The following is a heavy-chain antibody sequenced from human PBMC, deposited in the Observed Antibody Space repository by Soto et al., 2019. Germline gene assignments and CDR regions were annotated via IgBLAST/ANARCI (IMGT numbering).Heavy chain of an antibody. J-gene: IGHJ6*02. V-gene: IGHV1-46*01. CDR3: ARAIPNSQGYYYYGMDV. Sequence: ASVKVSCKASGYTFTSCYMHWVRQAPGQGLEWMGIINPSGGSTSYAQKFQGRVTMTRDTSTSTVYMELSSLRSEDTAVYYCARAIPNSQGYYYYGMDVWGQGTTVTVSS. D-gene: IGHD1-7*01. CDR2: INPSGGST. CDR1: GYTFTSCY.